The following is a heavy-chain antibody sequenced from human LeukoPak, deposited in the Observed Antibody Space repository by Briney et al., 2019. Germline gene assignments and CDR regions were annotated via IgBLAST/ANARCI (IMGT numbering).Heavy chain of an antibody. Sequence: ASVKVSCKASGYTFTSYAMHWVRQAPGQRLEWMGWINAGNDNTKYSQKFQGRVTITRDTSASTAYMELSSLRSEDTAVYYCARDREDYYYGMDVWGQGTTVTVSS. CDR1: GYTFTSYA. V-gene: IGHV1-3*01. CDR2: INAGNDNT. CDR3: ARDREDYYYGMDV. J-gene: IGHJ6*02. D-gene: IGHD1-26*01.